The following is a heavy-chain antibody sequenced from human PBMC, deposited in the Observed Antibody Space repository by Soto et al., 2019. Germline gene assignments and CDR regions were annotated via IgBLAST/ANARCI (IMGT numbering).Heavy chain of an antibody. CDR2: IGSSGSYT. Sequence: GGSLRLSCAASGFTFSDYYMSWIRQAPGKGLEWVSYIGSSGSYTEYADSVKGRFTISRDNAKNSLYLQMNSLRAEDTAFYYCARDPYCSGGTCYGESLGGLDVWGQGTTVTVSS. CDR3: ARDPYCSGGTCYGESLGGLDV. CDR1: GFTFSDYY. J-gene: IGHJ6*02. D-gene: IGHD2-15*01. V-gene: IGHV3-11*05.